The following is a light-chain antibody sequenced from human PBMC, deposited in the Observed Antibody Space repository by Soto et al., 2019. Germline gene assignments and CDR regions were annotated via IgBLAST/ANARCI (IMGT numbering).Light chain of an antibody. V-gene: IGKV3-11*01. CDR2: DAS. CDR1: LSVIVY. J-gene: IGKJ5*01. CDR3: QQYVSLPIT. Sequence: VVLTQSPATLSLSPGERATLSCRTSLSVIVYLDWYQQKPGKAPRLLISDASNRATGIPARFSGSGSGTEFTLTISRVEPEDFEVYYCQQYVSLPITFGQGTRLEIK.